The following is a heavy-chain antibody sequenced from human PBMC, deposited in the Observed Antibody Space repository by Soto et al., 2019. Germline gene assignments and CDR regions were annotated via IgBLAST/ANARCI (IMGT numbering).Heavy chain of an antibody. CDR2: IKKVGSAK. Sequence: EVQLVESGGGLVQPGGSLRLSCAASGFKFSNYWMTWVRQAPGEGLEWVASIKKVGSAKYYVDSVKGRFTISRDNTKNTLDLQMNSLRAEDTAVYYCARGHYGMDVWGQGTTVTVSS. J-gene: IGHJ6*02. CDR3: ARGHYGMDV. V-gene: IGHV3-7*05. CDR1: GFKFSNYW.